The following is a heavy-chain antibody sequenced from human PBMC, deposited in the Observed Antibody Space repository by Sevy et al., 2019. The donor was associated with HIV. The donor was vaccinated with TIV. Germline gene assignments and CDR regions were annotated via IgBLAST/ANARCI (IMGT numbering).Heavy chain of an antibody. J-gene: IGHJ3*02. D-gene: IGHD3-22*01. CDR3: AGDRKYYDSSGYGRAFDI. CDR1: GYTFTSYG. V-gene: IGHV1-18*01. CDR2: ISAYNGNT. Sequence: ASVKVSCKASGYTFTSYGISWVRQAPGQGLEWMGWISAYNGNTNYAQKLQGRVTMTTDTSTSTAYMELRSLRSDDTAVYYCAGDRKYYDSSGYGRAFDIWGQGTMVTVSS.